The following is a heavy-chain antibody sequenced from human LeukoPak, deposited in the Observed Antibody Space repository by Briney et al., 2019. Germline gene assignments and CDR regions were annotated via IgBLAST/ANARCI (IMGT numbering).Heavy chain of an antibody. J-gene: IGHJ4*02. D-gene: IGHD5/OR15-5a*01. CDR2: INPHSGGT. CDR1: GYTFTDYY. CDR3: ARFDQVSETAGGY. Sequence: ASVKVSCKASGYTFTDYYMHWVRQAPGQGLEWMGWINPHSGGTNYAQNLQGRVTMTRDTSISTAYMELSRVRSDDTAVYYCARFDQVSETAGGYWGQGTLVTVSS. V-gene: IGHV1-2*02.